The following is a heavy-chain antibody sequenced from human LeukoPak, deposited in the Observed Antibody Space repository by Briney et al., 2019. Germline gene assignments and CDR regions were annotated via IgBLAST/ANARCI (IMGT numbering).Heavy chain of an antibody. CDR1: GGSISSSSYY. Sequence: SETLSLTCTVSGGSISSSSYYWGWIRQPPGKGLEWIGSIYYSGSTYYKPSLKGRVTISVDTSKNQFSLKLSSVTAADTAVYYCARQLTISSSDFDYWGQGTLVTVSS. D-gene: IGHD3-9*01. CDR2: IYYSGST. V-gene: IGHV4-39*01. CDR3: ARQLTISSSDFDY. J-gene: IGHJ4*02.